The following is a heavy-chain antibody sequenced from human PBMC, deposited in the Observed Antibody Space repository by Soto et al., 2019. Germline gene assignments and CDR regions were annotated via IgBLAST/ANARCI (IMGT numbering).Heavy chain of an antibody. CDR1: GFTFSSYG. J-gene: IGHJ4*02. V-gene: IGHV3-33*01. Sequence: GGSLRLSCAASGFTFSSYGMHWVRQAPGKGLEWVAVIWYDGSNKYYADSVKGRFTIARDNSKNTLYLQMNSLRAEDTAVYYCSRDICGRYCSGGSCYADYWGQGTLVTVSS. D-gene: IGHD2-15*01. CDR3: SRDICGRYCSGGSCYADY. CDR2: IWYDGSNK.